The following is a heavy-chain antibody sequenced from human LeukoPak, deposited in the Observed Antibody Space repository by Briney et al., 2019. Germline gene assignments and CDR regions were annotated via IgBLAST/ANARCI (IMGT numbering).Heavy chain of an antibody. CDR2: IYYSGST. J-gene: IGHJ4*02. CDR3: AGFPRYYDSSGY. Sequence: SETLSLTCTVSGGSISSSSYYWGWIRQPPGKGLEWIGSIYYSGSTNYNPSPKSRVTISVDTSKNQFSLKLSSVTAADTAVYYCAGFPRYYDSSGYWGQGTLVTVSS. V-gene: IGHV4-39*07. CDR1: GGSISSSSYY. D-gene: IGHD3-22*01.